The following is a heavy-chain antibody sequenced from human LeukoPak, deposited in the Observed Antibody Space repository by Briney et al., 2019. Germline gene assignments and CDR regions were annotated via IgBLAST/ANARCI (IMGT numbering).Heavy chain of an antibody. Sequence: GGSLRLSCAASGFTFSSYAMHWVRQAPGKGLEWVAVISYDGSNKYYADSVKGRFTISRDNSKNTLYLQMNSLRAEDTAVYYCARPGTRYYDSSGYESGLGYWGQGTLVTVSS. D-gene: IGHD3-22*01. CDR2: ISYDGSNK. J-gene: IGHJ4*02. V-gene: IGHV3-30*04. CDR3: ARPGTRYYDSSGYESGLGY. CDR1: GFTFSSYA.